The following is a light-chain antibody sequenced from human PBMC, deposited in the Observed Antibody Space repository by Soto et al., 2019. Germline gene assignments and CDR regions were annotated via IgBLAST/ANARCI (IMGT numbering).Light chain of an antibody. CDR2: AAS. J-gene: IGKJ4*01. CDR1: QSISSY. V-gene: IGKV1-39*01. Sequence: DIQMTQSPSSLSASVGDRVTITCRASQSISSYLNWYQQKPGRAPKLLIYAASSLKSGVPSRFSGSGSGTDFTLTSSSLQPEDFATYYCQQSYSMPLIFGGGTKVEIK. CDR3: QQSYSMPLI.